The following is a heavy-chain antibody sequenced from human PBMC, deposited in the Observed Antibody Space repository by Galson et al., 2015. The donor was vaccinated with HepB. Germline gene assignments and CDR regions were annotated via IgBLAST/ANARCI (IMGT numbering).Heavy chain of an antibody. CDR3: ARDDSSTQFDY. Sequence: SLRLSCAASGFTFSRYNMNWVRQAPGKGLEWVSSISSSSSYIYYADSVKGRFTISRDNAKNSLYLQMNSLRAEDTAVYYCARDDSSTQFDYWGQGTLVTVSS. CDR2: ISSSSSYI. D-gene: IGHD6-13*01. CDR1: GFTFSRYN. J-gene: IGHJ4*02. V-gene: IGHV3-21*01.